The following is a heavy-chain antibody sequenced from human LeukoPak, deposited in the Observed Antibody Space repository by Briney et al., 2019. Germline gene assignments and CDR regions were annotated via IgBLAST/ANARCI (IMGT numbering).Heavy chain of an antibody. V-gene: IGHV1-2*04. Sequence: ASVKVSFKASGYTFTGYYMHWVRQGPGQGLEWMGWINPNSGGTNYAQKFQGWVTMTRDTSISTAYMELSRLRSDDKAVYYCARTYYYDSSGYSYSAFDIWGQGTMVTVSS. J-gene: IGHJ3*02. CDR3: ARTYYYDSSGYSYSAFDI. CDR1: GYTFTGYY. CDR2: INPNSGGT. D-gene: IGHD3-22*01.